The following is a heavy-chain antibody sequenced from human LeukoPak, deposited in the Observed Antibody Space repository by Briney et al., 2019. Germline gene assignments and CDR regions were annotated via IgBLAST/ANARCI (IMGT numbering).Heavy chain of an antibody. D-gene: IGHD6-13*01. J-gene: IGHJ5*02. V-gene: IGHV1-69*06. Sequence: ASVKVSCKASGGTFSSYAISWVRQAPGQGLEWMGGIIPIFGTANYAQKFQGRVTITADKSTSTAHMELSSLRSEDTAVYYCARDPLNSSSWYSWFDPWGQGTLVTVSS. CDR2: IIPIFGTA. CDR1: GGTFSSYA. CDR3: ARDPLNSSSWYSWFDP.